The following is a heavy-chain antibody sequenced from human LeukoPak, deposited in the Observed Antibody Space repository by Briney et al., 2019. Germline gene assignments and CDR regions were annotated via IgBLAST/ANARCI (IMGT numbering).Heavy chain of an antibody. Sequence: SETLSLTCTVSGGSIRSNYWRWIRQPPGKGLEWIGYIYNSGVTNYNPSLKSRVTISVDTSKNQFSLKLTSVTAADTAVYYCARMIERRTLHFDYWGQGTLVTVSS. CDR2: IYNSGVT. V-gene: IGHV4-59*01. CDR3: ARMIERRTLHFDY. CDR1: GGSIRSNY. J-gene: IGHJ4*02. D-gene: IGHD1-1*01.